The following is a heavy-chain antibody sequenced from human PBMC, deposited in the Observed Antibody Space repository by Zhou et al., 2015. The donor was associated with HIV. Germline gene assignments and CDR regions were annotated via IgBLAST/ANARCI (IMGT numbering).Heavy chain of an antibody. CDR3: ASGGRLYYDILTGYFDY. CDR1: GGTFSSYA. Sequence: QVQLVQSGAEVKKPGSSVKVSCKASGGTFSSYAISWVRQAPGQGLEWMGGIIPIFGTANYAQKFQGRVTITADESTSTAYMELSSLRSEDTAVYYCASGGRLYYDILTGYFDYWGQGTLVTVSS. J-gene: IGHJ4*02. V-gene: IGHV1-69*01. D-gene: IGHD3-9*01. CDR2: IIPIFGTA.